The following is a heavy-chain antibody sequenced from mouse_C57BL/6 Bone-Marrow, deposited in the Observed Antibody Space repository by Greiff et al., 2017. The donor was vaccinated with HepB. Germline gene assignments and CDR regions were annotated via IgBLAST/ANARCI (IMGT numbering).Heavy chain of an antibody. CDR3: ARRGRGYAMDY. CDR1: GFSLTSYG. CDR2: IWSGGST. J-gene: IGHJ4*01. Sequence: QVQLQQSGPGLVQPSQSLSITCTVSGFSLTSYGVHWVRQSPGKGLEWLGVIWSGGSTDYNAAFISRLSISKDNSKSQVFFKNNSLQAEETAIYYCARRGRGYAMDYWGQGTSVTVSS. V-gene: IGHV2-2*01. D-gene: IGHD3-3*01.